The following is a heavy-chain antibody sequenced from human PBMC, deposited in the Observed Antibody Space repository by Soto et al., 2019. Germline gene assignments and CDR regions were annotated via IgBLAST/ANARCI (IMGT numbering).Heavy chain of an antibody. J-gene: IGHJ6*02. V-gene: IGHV1-46*03. Sequence: APVKVSCKASGYTFTSYYMHWVRQAPGQGLEWMGIINPSGGSTSYAQKFQGRVTMTRDTSTSTVYMELSSLRSEDTAVYYCAREESDSSGYYYYYYGMDVWGQGTTVTVSS. CDR2: INPSGGST. D-gene: IGHD3-22*01. CDR3: AREESDSSGYYYYYYGMDV. CDR1: GYTFTSYY.